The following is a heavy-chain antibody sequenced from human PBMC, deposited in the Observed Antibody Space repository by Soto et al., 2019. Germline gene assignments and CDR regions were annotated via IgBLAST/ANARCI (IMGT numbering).Heavy chain of an antibody. Sequence: ASVKVSCKASGYTFTSYAMHWVRQAPGQRLEWMGWINAGNGNTKYSQKFQGRVTITRDTYACTAYMELSSLRSEDTAVYYCARVYYYDSSGYYYSDYWFDPWGQGTLVTVSS. CDR2: INAGNGNT. V-gene: IGHV1-3*01. D-gene: IGHD3-22*01. J-gene: IGHJ5*02. CDR3: ARVYYYDSSGYYYSDYWFDP. CDR1: GYTFTSYA.